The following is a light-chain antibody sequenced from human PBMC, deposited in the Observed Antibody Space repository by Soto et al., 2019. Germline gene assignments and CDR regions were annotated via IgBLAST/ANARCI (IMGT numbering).Light chain of an antibody. Sequence: EIVLTQSPGTLSLSPGDRATLSCRASQSIGSNYLAWYQQKPGQAPRPLIYAASSRATRTPDRFTGSGSGTDFTLTISRLEPEDFAVYYCQQYGNSFRTFGQGTKVEIK. CDR1: QSIGSNY. V-gene: IGKV3-20*01. CDR2: AAS. CDR3: QQYGNSFRT. J-gene: IGKJ1*01.